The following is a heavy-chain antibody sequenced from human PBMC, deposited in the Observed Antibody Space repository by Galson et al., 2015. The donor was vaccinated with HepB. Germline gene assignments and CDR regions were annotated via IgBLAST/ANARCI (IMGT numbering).Heavy chain of an antibody. CDR2: IIGSGGTT. CDR1: GITFSSYA. J-gene: IGHJ6*02. D-gene: IGHD3-10*02. CDR3: AKRRGRMFQFSNHYSYYPMDV. V-gene: IGHV3-23*01. Sequence: SLRLSCAASGITFSSYAMSWVRQAPGKGLEWVPGIIGSGGTTYYADSVKGRFTISRDNSKSTLFLQMTSVRAEDTAVYYCAKRRGRMFQFSNHYSYYPMDVWGQGTTVTVSS.